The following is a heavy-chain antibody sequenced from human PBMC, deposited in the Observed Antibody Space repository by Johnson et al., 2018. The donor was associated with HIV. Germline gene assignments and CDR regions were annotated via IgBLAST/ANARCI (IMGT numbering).Heavy chain of an antibody. J-gene: IGHJ3*02. CDR2: ISYDGSNK. CDR3: ARVRDYNVWSGQQSRHAFDI. D-gene: IGHD3-3*01. CDR1: GFTFSSYG. V-gene: IGHV3-30*03. Sequence: QVQLVESGGGVVHPGRSLRLSCAASGFTFSSYGMHWVRQAPGKGLEWVAVISYDGSNKYYADSVKGRFTISRDNSKNTLYLQMNSLRAEDTAVYYCARVRDYNVWSGQQSRHAFDIWGQGTMVTVSS.